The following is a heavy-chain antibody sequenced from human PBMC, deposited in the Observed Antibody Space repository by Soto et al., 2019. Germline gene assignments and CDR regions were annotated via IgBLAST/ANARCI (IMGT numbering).Heavy chain of an antibody. Sequence: PSETLSLTCSVSSGSINSKSYFWGWIRQTPGKGLEWIASINYVGKTYYSPSLKSRLAISVDTSKNQFSLRLSSVTAADTAVYYCARDRYGGFDYWGLGTLVTVS. CDR3: ARDRYGGFDY. D-gene: IGHD3-9*01. V-gene: IGHV4-39*02. CDR2: INYVGKT. CDR1: SGSINSKSYF. J-gene: IGHJ4*02.